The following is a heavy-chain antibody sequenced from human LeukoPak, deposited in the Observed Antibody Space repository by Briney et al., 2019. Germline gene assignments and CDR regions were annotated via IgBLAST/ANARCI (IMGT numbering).Heavy chain of an antibody. CDR3: ARAEIGTYSSALVPFDC. CDR1: GYTFTSYD. J-gene: IGHJ4*02. V-gene: IGHV1-8*02. CDR2: MNPNSGNT. D-gene: IGHD6-19*01. Sequence: GASVKVSCKASGYTFTSYDINWVRQATGQGLEWMGWMNPNSGNTGYAQKLQGRVTMTTDTSTSTAYMELRSLRSDDTAVYYCARAEIGTYSSALVPFDCWGQGTLVTVSS.